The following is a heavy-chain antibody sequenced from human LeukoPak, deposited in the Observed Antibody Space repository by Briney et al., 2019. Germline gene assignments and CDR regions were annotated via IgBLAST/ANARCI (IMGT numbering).Heavy chain of an antibody. J-gene: IGHJ4*02. Sequence: ASVKVSCKPSGYTFTGYYLHWARQAPGQALEWMGWINPNIGATMYAEKFQGRVTMTRDTSINTAYMELSSLRPDDTALYYCARDRVGSGWPRPYYFEHGGQGTLVTVPS. CDR2: INPNIGAT. D-gene: IGHD6-19*01. CDR1: GYTFTGYY. V-gene: IGHV1-2*02. CDR3: ARDRVGSGWPRPYYFEH.